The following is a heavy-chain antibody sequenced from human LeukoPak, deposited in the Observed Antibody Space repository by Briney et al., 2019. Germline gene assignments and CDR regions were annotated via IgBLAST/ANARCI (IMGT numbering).Heavy chain of an antibody. V-gene: IGHV3-23*01. CDR2: ISGPGDST. CDR3: TKTTGGDGYRDAFDI. Sequence: GGSLRLSCAASGFTFSSHAMSWVRQAPGKGLEWVSTISGPGDSTYYADSVKGRFTSSRDNSKNTEYLQMNSLRAEDTALYYCTKTTGGDGYRDAFDIWGQGTMVTVSS. CDR1: GFTFSSHA. J-gene: IGHJ3*02. D-gene: IGHD5-24*01.